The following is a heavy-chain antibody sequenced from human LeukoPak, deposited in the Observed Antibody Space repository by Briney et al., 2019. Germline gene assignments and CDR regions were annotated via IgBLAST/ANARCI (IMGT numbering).Heavy chain of an antibody. CDR3: ARERPTSPIVATIGPEGDFDY. V-gene: IGHV1-18*01. D-gene: IGHD5-12*01. CDR2: ISAYNGNT. CDR1: GYTFTSYG. Sequence: ASVTVSCKASGYTFTSYGISWVRQAPGQGLEWMGWISAYNGNTNDAQKLQGRVTMTTDTSTSTAYMELRSLRSDDTAVYYCARERPTSPIVATIGPEGDFDYWGQRTLVTVSS. J-gene: IGHJ4*02.